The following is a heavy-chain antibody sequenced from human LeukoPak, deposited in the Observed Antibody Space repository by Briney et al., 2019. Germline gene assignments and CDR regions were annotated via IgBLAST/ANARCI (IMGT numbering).Heavy chain of an antibody. D-gene: IGHD2-21*02. CDR3: ARNGVTAGARNYYYYMDV. CDR1: GGSISSYY. Sequence: SETLSLTCTVSGGSISSYYWSWIRQPAGRGLEWIGRIYSSGSTNYNPSLKSRLTMLVDTSKNQFSLKLSSVTAADTALYYCARNGVTAGARNYYYYMDVWGKGTTVTVSS. J-gene: IGHJ6*03. V-gene: IGHV4-4*07. CDR2: IYSSGST.